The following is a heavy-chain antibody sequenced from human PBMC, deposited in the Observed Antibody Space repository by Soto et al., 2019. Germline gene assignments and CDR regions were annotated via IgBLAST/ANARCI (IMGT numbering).Heavy chain of an antibody. CDR2: IIPIFGTA. Sequence: GXSVKLSCRASVGTFSSYAISWVRQAPGQGLEWMGGIIPIFGTANYAQKFQGRVTITADESTSTAYMELSSLRSEDTAVYYCARVSQRTVRYCTGGSRYSMDVCGQRTTVTVPS. D-gene: IGHD2-15*01. CDR1: VGTFSSYA. V-gene: IGHV1-69*13. CDR3: ARVSQRTVRYCTGGSRYSMDV. J-gene: IGHJ6*02.